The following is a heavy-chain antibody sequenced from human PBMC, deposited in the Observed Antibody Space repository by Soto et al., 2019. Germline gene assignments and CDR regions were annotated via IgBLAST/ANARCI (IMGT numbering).Heavy chain of an antibody. CDR2: IRSKANSYAT. Sequence: EVQLVESGGGLVQPGGSLKLSCAASGFTFSGSAMHWVRQASGKGLEWVGRIRSKANSYATAYAASVKGRFTISRDDSKNTAYLQMNSLKTEDTAVYYCTTVYYDSSGYYRPFDYWGQGTLVTVSS. D-gene: IGHD3-22*01. V-gene: IGHV3-73*02. J-gene: IGHJ4*02. CDR1: GFTFSGSA. CDR3: TTVYYDSSGYYRPFDY.